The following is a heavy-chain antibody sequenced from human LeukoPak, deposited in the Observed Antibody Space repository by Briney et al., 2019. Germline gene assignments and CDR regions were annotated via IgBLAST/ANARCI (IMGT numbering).Heavy chain of an antibody. CDR3: AKDLRGYSYGYRVASALLFDY. Sequence: PGGSLRLSCAASGFTFSSYGMHWVRQAPGKGLEWVAFIRYDGSNKYYADSVKGRFTISRDNSKNTLYLQMNSLRAEDTAVYYCAKDLRGYSYGYRVASALLFDYWGQGTLVTVSS. D-gene: IGHD5-18*01. J-gene: IGHJ4*02. V-gene: IGHV3-30*02. CDR2: IRYDGSNK. CDR1: GFTFSSYG.